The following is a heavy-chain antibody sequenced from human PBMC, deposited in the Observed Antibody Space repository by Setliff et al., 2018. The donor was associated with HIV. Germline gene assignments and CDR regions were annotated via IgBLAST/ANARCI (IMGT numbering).Heavy chain of an antibody. CDR2: IIPMFGTA. V-gene: IGHV1-69*13. Sequence: ASVKVSCKASGGTFSSYPITWVRQAPGQGLEWMGGIIPMFGTANYAQKFQGRVTITADASTKIAYMELSGLRSEDTAVYYCARGADGDFHYYMDVWGKGTTVTVSS. CDR3: ARGADGDFHYYMDV. D-gene: IGHD3-10*01. CDR1: GGTFSSYP. J-gene: IGHJ6*03.